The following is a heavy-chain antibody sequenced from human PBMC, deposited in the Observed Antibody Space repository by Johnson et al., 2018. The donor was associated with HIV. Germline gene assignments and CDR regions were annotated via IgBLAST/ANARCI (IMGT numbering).Heavy chain of an antibody. CDR2: IYSGGST. V-gene: IGHV3-53*02. J-gene: IGHJ3*02. Sequence: VQLVETGGGLIQPGGSLRLSCAASGFTVSSNYMNWVRQAPGKGLEWVSVIYSGGSTYYADSVKGRFTIPRDTSKNTLCLQMNSLRVEDTAMYYCARDLPRYYYDSSGWSPGAFDIWGQGTMVTVSS. CDR1: GFTVSSNY. D-gene: IGHD3-22*01. CDR3: ARDLPRYYYDSSGWSPGAFDI.